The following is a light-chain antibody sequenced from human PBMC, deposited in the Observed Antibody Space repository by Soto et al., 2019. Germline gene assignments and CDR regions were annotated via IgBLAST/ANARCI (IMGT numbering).Light chain of an antibody. J-gene: IGKJ3*01. Sequence: DIVMTQSPDSLAVSLGERATINCKSSQSVLYNSNNKNYLAWYQQKPGQPPKLLIYWASTRESGVPDRFSGSWSGTDFTLTISSLQAEDVAVYYCQHYYSRPFTFGPGTKVYIK. V-gene: IGKV4-1*01. CDR3: QHYYSRPFT. CDR1: QSVLYNSNNKNY. CDR2: WAS.